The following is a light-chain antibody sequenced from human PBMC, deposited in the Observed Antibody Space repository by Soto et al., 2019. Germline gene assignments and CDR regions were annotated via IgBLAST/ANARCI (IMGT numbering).Light chain of an antibody. J-gene: IGKJ4*01. Sequence: IQLTQSPSSLSASVGDSVTITCRASQDISIYLAWYQQKPGKAPNLLIYAASSLQSGVPSRFSGRGSGTDFTLTIYSLEAEDFATYYCQQDSSYPSTFGGGTKVEIK. CDR1: QDISIY. CDR2: AAS. V-gene: IGKV1-9*01. CDR3: QQDSSYPST.